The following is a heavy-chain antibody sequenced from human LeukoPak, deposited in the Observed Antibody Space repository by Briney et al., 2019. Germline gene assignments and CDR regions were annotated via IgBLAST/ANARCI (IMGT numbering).Heavy chain of an antibody. CDR2: FWLDGSEV. V-gene: IGHV3-7*01. D-gene: IGHD4-11*01. CDR3: ARLLGHVTTYDY. CDR1: GFPHSLYR. J-gene: IGHJ4*02. Sequence: GGSLTLSCAASGFPHSLYRKRWAPHAPRKAPEWVGTFWLDGSEVHDMDSVEGRFTISRDNAENSLYLEMNRLRVEDTAVYYCARLLGHVTTYDYWGQGTLVTVSS.